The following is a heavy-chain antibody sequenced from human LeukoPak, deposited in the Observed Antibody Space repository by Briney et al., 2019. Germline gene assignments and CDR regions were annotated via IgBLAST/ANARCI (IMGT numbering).Heavy chain of an antibody. D-gene: IGHD5-18*01. Sequence: GGSLRLSCAASGFTFSTYEMNWVRQAPGKGLEWVSYISSSGSTIYYADSVKGRFTISRDNAKNSLYLQMNSLRAEDTAVYYCARDREGTAMVHFDYWGQETLVTVSS. CDR2: ISSSGSTI. J-gene: IGHJ4*02. CDR3: ARDREGTAMVHFDY. V-gene: IGHV3-48*03. CDR1: GFTFSTYE.